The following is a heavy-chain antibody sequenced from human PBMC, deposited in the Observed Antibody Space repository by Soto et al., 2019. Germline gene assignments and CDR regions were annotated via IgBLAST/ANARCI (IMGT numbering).Heavy chain of an antibody. Sequence: QVQLVQSGAEVKKPGASVKVSCKASGYTFTSYYMHWVRQAPGQGLEWMGIINPSGGSTSYAQKFQGRVTMTRDTSTITVYMELSSLRSEDTAVYYCARESVDIVATTRVSGGMDVWGQGTTVTVSS. J-gene: IGHJ6*02. CDR3: ARESVDIVATTRVSGGMDV. V-gene: IGHV1-46*01. D-gene: IGHD5-12*01. CDR1: GYTFTSYY. CDR2: INPSGGST.